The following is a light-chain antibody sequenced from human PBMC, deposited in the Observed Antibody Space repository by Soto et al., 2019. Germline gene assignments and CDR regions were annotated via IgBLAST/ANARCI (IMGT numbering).Light chain of an antibody. J-gene: IGKJ3*01. CDR3: QQYGSSPFT. CDR1: QSVSSSY. V-gene: IGKV3-20*01. Sequence: EIVLTQSPGTLSLSPGERATLSCRASQSVSSSYLAWYQQKPGQAPRLLIYGASSRATGIPDRFSGSGSGTDFTLTISRLEPEDFLVYYCQQYGSSPFTFGPGTKVEIK. CDR2: GAS.